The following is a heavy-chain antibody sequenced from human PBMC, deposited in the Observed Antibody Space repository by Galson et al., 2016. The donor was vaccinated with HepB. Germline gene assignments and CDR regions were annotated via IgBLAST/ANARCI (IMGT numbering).Heavy chain of an antibody. Sequence: SLRLSCAVSGLTVSGDYMSWVRQAPGKGLEWVSVLYRDGSTYYADSVEGRFTISRDNSGNTLYLQMNSLRAEDTAMYYCARNMYGAATNYIGDVFDIWGQGTMVTVSS. V-gene: IGHV3-53*01. D-gene: IGHD3-10*01. CDR2: LYRDGST. CDR3: ARNMYGAATNYIGDVFDI. J-gene: IGHJ3*02. CDR1: GLTVSGDY.